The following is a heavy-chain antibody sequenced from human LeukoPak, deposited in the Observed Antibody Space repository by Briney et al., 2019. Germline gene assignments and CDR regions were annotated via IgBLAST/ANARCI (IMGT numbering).Heavy chain of an antibody. CDR2: ISSSGSTI. D-gene: IGHD3-3*01. CDR1: GFTFSDYY. V-gene: IGHV3-11*04. J-gene: IGHJ5*02. CDR3: AREVQGYYDFWSGYYPNWFDP. Sequence: GGSLRLSCAASGFTFSDYYMSWMRQAPGKGLEWVSYISSSGSTIYYADSVKGRFTISRDNAKNSLYLQMNSLRAEDTAVYYCAREVQGYYDFWSGYYPNWFDPWGQGTLVTVSS.